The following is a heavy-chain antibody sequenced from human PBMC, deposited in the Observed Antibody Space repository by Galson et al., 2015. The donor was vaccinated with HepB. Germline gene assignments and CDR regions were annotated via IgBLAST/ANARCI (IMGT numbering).Heavy chain of an antibody. CDR3: ASGPAAAGSLQFYYYDMDV. CDR1: GFTFSNAW. Sequence: SLRLSCATSGFTFSNAWMTWVRQAPEKGLEWDGRIKRKNDGRTTDYGATVKGRFTIARDDSKNTVYLQMNSLKTEDTAVYYCASGPAAAGSLQFYYYDMDVWGQGTTVTVSS. J-gene: IGHJ6*02. V-gene: IGHV3-15*01. CDR2: IKRKNDGRTT. D-gene: IGHD6-13*01.